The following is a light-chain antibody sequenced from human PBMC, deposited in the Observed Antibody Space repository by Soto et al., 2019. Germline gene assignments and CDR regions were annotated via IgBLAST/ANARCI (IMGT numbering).Light chain of an antibody. V-gene: IGKV1-39*01. CDR3: QQTHSTPFT. CDR1: QNIINY. J-gene: IGKJ3*01. Sequence: DIQMAQSPSSLSASVGDRVSITCGASQNIINYLSWYQQKPGKAPKLLIYASSSLQTGVPSRFSGSGSRTDFTLTINSLQPEDFATYYCQQTHSTPFTFGPGTKVDIK. CDR2: ASS.